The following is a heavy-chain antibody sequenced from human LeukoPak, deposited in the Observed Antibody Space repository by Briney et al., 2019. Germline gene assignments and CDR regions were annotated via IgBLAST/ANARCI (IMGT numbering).Heavy chain of an antibody. CDR2: IRGSGDTT. Sequence: GGSLRLSCAASGFTFSSYAMNWVRQAPGKGLEWVSGIRGSGDTTYYADSVKGRFTISGDNSKNTLFLQMDSLRGEDTAVYYCASGEWPQDYWGQGTLVTVSS. CDR3: ASGEWPQDY. CDR1: GFTFSSYA. V-gene: IGHV3-23*01. D-gene: IGHD3-10*01. J-gene: IGHJ4*02.